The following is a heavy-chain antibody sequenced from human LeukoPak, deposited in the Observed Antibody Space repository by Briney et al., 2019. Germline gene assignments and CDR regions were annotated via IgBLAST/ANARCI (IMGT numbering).Heavy chain of an antibody. CDR2: INHSGST. Sequence: SETLSLTCAVYGGSFSGYYWSWIRQPPGKGLEWIGEINHSGSTNYNPSLKSRVTISVDTSKNQFSLKLSSVTAADTAAYYCASEDIVVVPAAIGGAWGQGTLVTVSP. CDR3: ASEDIVVVPAAIGGA. D-gene: IGHD2-2*02. J-gene: IGHJ5*02. CDR1: GGSFSGYY. V-gene: IGHV4-34*01.